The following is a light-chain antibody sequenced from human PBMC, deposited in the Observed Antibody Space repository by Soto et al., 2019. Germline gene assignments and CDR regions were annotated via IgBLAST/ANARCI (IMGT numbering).Light chain of an antibody. V-gene: IGLV1-40*01. CDR2: GNS. CDR1: SSNIVAGYD. CDR3: QFYDSSLSCRRV. J-gene: IGLJ2*01. Sequence: QPVLTQPPSVSRAPGQRVTIACTGSSSNIVAGYDVHWYQQLPGTAPKLLIYGNSNRPSGVPDRFSGYKSGTSASLAITGLQAEDEADYYCQFYDSSLSCRRVFGGGTKLTVL.